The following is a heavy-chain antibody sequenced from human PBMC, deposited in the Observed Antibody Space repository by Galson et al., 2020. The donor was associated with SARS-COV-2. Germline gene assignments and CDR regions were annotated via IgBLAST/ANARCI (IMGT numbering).Heavy chain of an antibody. CDR3: VRGGGDSSGANYYYYLDV. V-gene: IGHV3-64D*06. D-gene: IGHD6-19*01. CDR1: GFVLSNHI. J-gene: IGHJ6*03. Sequence: GGSLRLSCSASGFVLSNHIMHWVRQAPGKGLEYVSGITPSRGTTYYADSVKGRFSISRDNSRNTLYLQISSLRGEDTAVYYCVRGGGDSSGANYYYYLDVWGKGTTVTVSS. CDR2: ITPSRGTT.